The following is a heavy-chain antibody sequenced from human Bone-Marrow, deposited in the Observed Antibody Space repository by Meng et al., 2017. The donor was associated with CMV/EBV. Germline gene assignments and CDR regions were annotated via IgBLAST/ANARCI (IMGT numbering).Heavy chain of an antibody. CDR2: INPNSGGT. CDR1: GYTFTGYY. CDR3: ARSMIVHRRLKEVGYYGMDV. Sequence: ASVKVSCKASGYTFTGYYMHWARQAPGQGLEWMGWINPNSGGTNYAQKFQGRVTMTRDTSISTAYMELSRLRSDDTAVYYCARSMIVHRRLKEVGYYGMDVWGQGTTVTVSS. D-gene: IGHD3-22*01. V-gene: IGHV1-2*02. J-gene: IGHJ6*02.